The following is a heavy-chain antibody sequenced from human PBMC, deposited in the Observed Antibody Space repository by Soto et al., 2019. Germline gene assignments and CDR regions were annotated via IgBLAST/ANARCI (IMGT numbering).Heavy chain of an antibody. Sequence: ASVKVSCKASGYTFTSYGISWVRQAPGQGLEWMGWISAYNGNTNYAQKLQGRVTMTTDTSTSTAYMELRSLRSDDTAVYYCARDRVTPRGSSPLFDYWGQGTLVTVSS. CDR3: ARDRVTPRGSSPLFDY. CDR2: ISAYNGNT. D-gene: IGHD1-26*01. V-gene: IGHV1-18*01. J-gene: IGHJ4*02. CDR1: GYTFTSYG.